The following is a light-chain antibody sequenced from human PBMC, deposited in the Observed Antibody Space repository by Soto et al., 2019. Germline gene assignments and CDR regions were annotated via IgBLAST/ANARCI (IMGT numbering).Light chain of an antibody. CDR2: GAS. J-gene: IGKJ1*01. Sequence: EIVLTQSPGTLSLSPGERATLSCRASQSVSNNYLAWYQQKPGQAPSLLIFGASNSAPDIPDRFSGSGSGTDFTLTISRLEPEDFAVYFCQQYGSSVKTFGQGTKVEIK. CDR1: QSVSNNY. V-gene: IGKV3-20*01. CDR3: QQYGSSVKT.